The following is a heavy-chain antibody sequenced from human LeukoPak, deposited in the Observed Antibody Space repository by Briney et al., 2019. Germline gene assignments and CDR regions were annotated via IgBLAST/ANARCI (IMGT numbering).Heavy chain of an antibody. CDR1: GFTFSTYG. CDR2: ISYDGSNK. J-gene: IGHJ3*02. Sequence: GGSLRLSCAASGFTFSTYGMYWVRQAPGKGLEWVAVISYDGSNKYYVDSVKGRFTTSRDNSKNTLYLQMNSLRTEDTAVYYCAKVAMIVVVIIPDAFDIWGQGTMVTVSS. V-gene: IGHV3-30*18. D-gene: IGHD3-22*01. CDR3: AKVAMIVVVIIPDAFDI.